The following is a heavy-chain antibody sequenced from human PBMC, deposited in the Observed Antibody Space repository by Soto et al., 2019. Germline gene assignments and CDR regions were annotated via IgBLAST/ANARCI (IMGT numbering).Heavy chain of an antibody. CDR2: ISAYNGNT. D-gene: IGHD6-13*01. J-gene: IGHJ4*02. CDR3: ARDTAAAGIFDY. V-gene: IGHV1-18*01. Sequence: ASVKVSCRASGYTFTSYGISWVRQAPGQGLEWMGWISAYNGNTNYAQKLQGRVTMTTDTSTSTAYMELRSLRSDDTAVYYCARDTAAAGIFDYWGQGTLVTVSS. CDR1: GYTFTSYG.